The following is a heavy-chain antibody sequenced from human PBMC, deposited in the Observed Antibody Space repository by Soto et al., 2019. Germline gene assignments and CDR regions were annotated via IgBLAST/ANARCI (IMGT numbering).Heavy chain of an antibody. CDR1: EFTFTYAW. Sequence: GGSLRLSCAASEFTFTYAWMSWVRQAPGKGLEWVGRIKSKTDGGTTDYAAPVKGRFTISRDNAKNSLYLQMNSLRAEDTAVYYCARDRTSIYSSSWSDYHYYYGMDVWGQGTTVTVSS. J-gene: IGHJ6*02. CDR3: ARDRTSIYSSSWSDYHYYYGMDV. D-gene: IGHD6-13*01. V-gene: IGHV3-15*01. CDR2: IKSKTDGGTT.